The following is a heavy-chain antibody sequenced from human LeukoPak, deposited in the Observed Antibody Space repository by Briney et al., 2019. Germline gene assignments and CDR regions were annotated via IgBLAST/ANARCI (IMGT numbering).Heavy chain of an antibody. CDR3: ARYCTGGSCYGSKFDC. D-gene: IGHD2-15*01. V-gene: IGHV4-39*07. J-gene: IGHJ4*02. Sequence: SETLSLTCTVSGGSISSSSYYWGWIRQPPGKGLEWIGSIYYTGSTTYNPSLESRVTISLNTSKNQFSLKLSSVTAADTAVYYCARYCTGGSCYGSKFDCWGRGTLVTVSS. CDR2: IYYTGST. CDR1: GGSISSSSYY.